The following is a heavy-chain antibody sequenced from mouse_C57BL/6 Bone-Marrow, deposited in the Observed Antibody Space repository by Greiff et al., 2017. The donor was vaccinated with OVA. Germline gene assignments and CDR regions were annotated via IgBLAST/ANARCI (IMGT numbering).Heavy chain of an antibody. CDR1: GYTFTNYW. D-gene: IGHD1-1*01. CDR2: IAPSDSYI. V-gene: IGHV1-59*01. J-gene: IGHJ2*02. CDR3: AHYGSRLLLHY. Sequence: VQLQQPGAELVRPGPSVKLSCKASGYTFTNYWMHWVKQRPGQGLEWIGVIAPSDSYINYNQKFKGRATLTVDTSSSTAYMHLSSLTSEDSAVYYCAHYGSRLLLHYWGQGTSLTVSS.